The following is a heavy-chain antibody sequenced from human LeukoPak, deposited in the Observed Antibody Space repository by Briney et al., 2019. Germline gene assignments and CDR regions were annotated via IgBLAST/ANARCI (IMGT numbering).Heavy chain of an antibody. Sequence: NPSETLSLTCTVSGGSVSSGSYYWSWIRQPPGKGLEWIGYIYYSGSTNYNPSLKSRVTISVDTSKNQFSLKLSSVTAADTAVYYCARAEDCGGDCYSYWFDPWGQGTLVTVSS. J-gene: IGHJ5*02. CDR3: ARAEDCGGDCYSYWFDP. CDR1: GGSVSSGSYY. V-gene: IGHV4-61*01. CDR2: IYYSGST. D-gene: IGHD2-21*02.